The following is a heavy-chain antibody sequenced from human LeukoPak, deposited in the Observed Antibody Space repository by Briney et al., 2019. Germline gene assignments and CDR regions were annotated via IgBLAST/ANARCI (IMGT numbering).Heavy chain of an antibody. D-gene: IGHD3-10*01. V-gene: IGHV3-20*01. CDR1: AFTFDDYG. CDR3: ARGERGYGSGSYYFDY. CDR2: INWNGGST. Sequence: GGSLRLSCAASAFTFDDYGMSWVRQAPGKGLEWVSGINWNGGSTGYADSVKGRFTISRDNAKNSLYLQMNSLRAEDTALYHCARGERGYGSGSYYFDYWGQGTLVTVSS. J-gene: IGHJ4*02.